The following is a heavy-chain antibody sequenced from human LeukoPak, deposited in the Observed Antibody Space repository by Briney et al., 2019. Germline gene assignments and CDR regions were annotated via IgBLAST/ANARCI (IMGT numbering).Heavy chain of an antibody. CDR1: GGSISSSNYY. J-gene: IGHJ4*02. CDR2: IFYSGRT. Sequence: SETLSLTCAVSGGSISSSNYYWAWIRQPPGKGLEWIGSIFYSGRTFYNPSLKSRVTISVDTSKNQFSLKLSSVTAADTAVYYCAREGGFYRPLDYSGQGTLVTVSS. V-gene: IGHV4-39*02. CDR3: AREGGFYRPLDY. D-gene: IGHD3-3*01.